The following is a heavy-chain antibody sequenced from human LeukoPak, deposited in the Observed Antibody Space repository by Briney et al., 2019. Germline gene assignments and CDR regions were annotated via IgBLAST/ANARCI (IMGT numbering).Heavy chain of an antibody. CDR2: IDDDGGQK. Sequence: QAGGSLRLSCAASGFTFSNYWMSWVRQAPGKGLECVGNIDDDGGQKNYVDSVKGRFTISRDNVKNTLYLQMNSLRVEDTAVYYCARDIIRGQSDFEYCGQG. J-gene: IGHJ4*02. CDR3: ARDIIRGQSDFEY. D-gene: IGHD5-12*01. V-gene: IGHV3-7*01. CDR1: GFTFSNYW.